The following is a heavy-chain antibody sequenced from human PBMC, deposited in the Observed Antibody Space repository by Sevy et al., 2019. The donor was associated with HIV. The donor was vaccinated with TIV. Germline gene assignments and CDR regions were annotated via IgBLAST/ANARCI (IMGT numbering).Heavy chain of an antibody. CDR2: ISFSSSYI. V-gene: IGHV3-21*01. CDR3: AREVSSPGYYDIAGYGDEAFDI. J-gene: IGHJ3*02. D-gene: IGHD3-22*01. Sequence: GGSLRLSCAASGFTFDTYTMHWVRQAPGKGLEWVSSISFSSSYIYYADSVKGRFTISRDNAKSSLYLQMNSLRADDTAVYYCAREVSSPGYYDIAGYGDEAFDIWGQGTMVTV. CDR1: GFTFDTYT.